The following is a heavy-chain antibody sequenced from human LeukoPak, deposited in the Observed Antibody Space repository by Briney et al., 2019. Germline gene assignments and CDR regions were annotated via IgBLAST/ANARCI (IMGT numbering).Heavy chain of an antibody. CDR3: AKDLDAYGDPTYYYGMDV. Sequence: GGSLRLSCAASGFTFSSYGMHWVRQAPGKGLEWVAVISYDGSNKYYADSVKGRFTTSRDNSKNTLYLQMNSLRAEDTAVYYCAKDLDAYGDPTYYYGMDVWGQGTTVTVSS. D-gene: IGHD4-17*01. V-gene: IGHV3-30*18. CDR1: GFTFSSYG. CDR2: ISYDGSNK. J-gene: IGHJ6*02.